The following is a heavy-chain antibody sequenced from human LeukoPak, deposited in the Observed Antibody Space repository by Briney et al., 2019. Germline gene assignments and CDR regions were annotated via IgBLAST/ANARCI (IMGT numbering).Heavy chain of an antibody. D-gene: IGHD3-10*01. CDR3: AREEVLLWFGELLYMFDP. Sequence: SETLSLTCTVSGGSVSSGSYYWSWIRQPPGKGLEWIGYIYYSGSTNYNPSLKSRVTISVDTSKNQFSLKLSSVTAADTAVYYCAREEVLLWFGELLYMFDPWGQGTLVTVSS. CDR1: GGSVSSGSYY. CDR2: IYYSGST. V-gene: IGHV4-61*01. J-gene: IGHJ5*02.